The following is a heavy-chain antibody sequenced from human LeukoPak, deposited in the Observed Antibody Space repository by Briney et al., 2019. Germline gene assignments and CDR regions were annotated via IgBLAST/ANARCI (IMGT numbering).Heavy chain of an antibody. J-gene: IGHJ4*02. D-gene: IGHD3-10*01. CDR1: GHIFSRYG. CDR3: ARDVPDYYGSGSYCDY. CDR2: IWYDGSNK. Sequence: PGSSLRLFCAAWGHIFSRYGMHWARQAPGKGLEGVAVIWYDGSNKYYADSVKSRFTISRDNSKNTLYLQMNSLRAEDTAVYYCARDVPDYYGSGSYCDYWGQGTLVTVSS. V-gene: IGHV3-33*01.